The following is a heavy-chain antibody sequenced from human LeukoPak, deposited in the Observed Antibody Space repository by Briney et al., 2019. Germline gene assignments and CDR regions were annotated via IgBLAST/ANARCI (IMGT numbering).Heavy chain of an antibody. CDR1: GGSISSSTYY. CDR2: ISYSGTT. D-gene: IGHD6-19*01. CDR3: ARQLRRTSGWHIDC. Sequence: PPETLILTCTVSGGSISSSTYYRGWIRQPPGKGLEWIGRISYSGTTYYNPSLKSRVAISVDTSKNQFYLNLNSVTATDTAVYYCARQLRRTSGWHIDCWGQGTLVIVSS. J-gene: IGHJ4*02. V-gene: IGHV4-39*01.